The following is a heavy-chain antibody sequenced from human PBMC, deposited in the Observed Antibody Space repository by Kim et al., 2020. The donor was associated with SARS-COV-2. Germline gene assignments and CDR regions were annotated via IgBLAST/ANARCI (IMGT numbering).Heavy chain of an antibody. V-gene: IGHV4-31*03. Sequence: SETLSLTCTVSGGSISSGGYYWSWIRQHPGKGLEWIGYIYYSGSTYYNPSLKSRVTISVDTSKNQFSLKLSSVTAADTAVYYCARVWEYCSSTSCPDPPDAFDIWGQGTMVTVSS. D-gene: IGHD2-2*01. CDR2: IYYSGST. CDR3: ARVWEYCSSTSCPDPPDAFDI. J-gene: IGHJ3*02. CDR1: GGSISSGGYY.